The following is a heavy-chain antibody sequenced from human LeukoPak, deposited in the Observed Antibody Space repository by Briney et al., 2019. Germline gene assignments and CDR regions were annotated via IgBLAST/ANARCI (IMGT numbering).Heavy chain of an antibody. CDR3: ARHSSSWVNRHFDY. CDR1: GFTFDDYA. J-gene: IGHJ4*02. D-gene: IGHD6-6*01. V-gene: IGHV3-9*01. Sequence: GGSLRLSCAASGFTFDDYAMHWVRQAPGKGLEWVSGISWNSGSIGYADSVKGRFTISRDNAKNSLYLQMNSLRAEDTALYYCARHSSSWVNRHFDYWGQGTLVTVS. CDR2: ISWNSGSI.